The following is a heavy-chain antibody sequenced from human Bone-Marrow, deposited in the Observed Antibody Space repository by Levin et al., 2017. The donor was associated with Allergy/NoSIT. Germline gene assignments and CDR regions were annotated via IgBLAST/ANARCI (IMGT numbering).Heavy chain of an antibody. Sequence: GGSLRLSCAASGFTFSSYWMSWVRQAPGKGLEWVANIKQDGSEKYYVDSVKGRFTISRDNAKNSLYLQMNSLRAEDTAVYYCARDGEYYYDSSGYSSYWYFDRWGSGTLVSVAS. CDR1: GFTFSSYW. J-gene: IGHJ2*01. CDR2: IKQDGSEK. CDR3: ARDGEYYYDSSGYSSYWYFDR. D-gene: IGHD3-22*01. V-gene: IGHV3-7*01.